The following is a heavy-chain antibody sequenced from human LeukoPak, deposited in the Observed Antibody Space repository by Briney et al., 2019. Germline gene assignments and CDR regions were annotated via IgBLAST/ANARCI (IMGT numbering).Heavy chain of an antibody. D-gene: IGHD3-22*01. CDR1: GFTFSTYS. CDR3: ARVLHKRNYDSSDYYGY. Sequence: GGSLRLSCSASGFTFSTYSMNWVRQAPGKGLEWVSYSSSGSSTIYYADSVKGRFTISRDNAKNSLYLQMNSLRAEDTAVYYCARVLHKRNYDSSDYYGYWGQGTLVTVSS. V-gene: IGHV3-48*01. CDR2: SSSGSSTI. J-gene: IGHJ4*02.